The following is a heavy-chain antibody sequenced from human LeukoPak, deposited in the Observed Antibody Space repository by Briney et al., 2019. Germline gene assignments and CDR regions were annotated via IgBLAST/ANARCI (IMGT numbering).Heavy chain of an antibody. Sequence: SVKVSCKASGGTFSSYAISWVRQAPGQGLEWMGGIIPIFGTANYAQKFQGRVTITADESTSTAYMELSSLRSEDTAVYYCARQNRNHYYYDSSGDEDWYYFDYWGQGTLVTVSS. D-gene: IGHD3-22*01. CDR3: ARQNRNHYYYDSSGDEDWYYFDY. V-gene: IGHV1-69*13. CDR1: GGTFSSYA. CDR2: IIPIFGTA. J-gene: IGHJ4*02.